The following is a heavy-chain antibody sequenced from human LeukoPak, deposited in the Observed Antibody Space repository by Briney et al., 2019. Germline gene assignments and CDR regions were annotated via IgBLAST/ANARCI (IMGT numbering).Heavy chain of an antibody. CDR3: ARSGTGFYFDY. V-gene: IGHV3-53*04. CDR2: IYSGGST. CDR1: GFTFSSYA. J-gene: IGHJ4*02. Sequence: GGSLRLSCAASGFTFSSYAMSWVRQAPGKGLEWVSVIYSGGSTYYADSVKGRFTISRHNSKNTLYLQMNSLRAEDTAVYYCARSGTGFYFDYWGQGTLVTVSS. D-gene: IGHD3-9*01.